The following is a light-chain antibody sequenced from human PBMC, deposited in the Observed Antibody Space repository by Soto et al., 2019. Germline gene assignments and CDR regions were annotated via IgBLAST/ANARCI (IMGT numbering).Light chain of an antibody. V-gene: IGLV7-43*01. Sequence: QAVVTQEPSLTVSPGGTVTLTCASSTGAVSSGFYPSWFQQKSGQAPRTLIYSTSNKYSWTPARFSGSLLGGKAALTLSGVQPEDEADYYCLLYSHDDSQLIFGGGTKLTVL. J-gene: IGLJ2*01. CDR2: STS. CDR1: TGAVSSGFY. CDR3: LLYSHDDSQLI.